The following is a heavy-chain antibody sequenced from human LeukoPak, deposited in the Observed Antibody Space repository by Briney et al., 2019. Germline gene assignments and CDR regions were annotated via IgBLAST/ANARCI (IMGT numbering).Heavy chain of an antibody. V-gene: IGHV3-23*01. J-gene: IGHJ3*02. Sequence: GGSLRLSCAASRFTFSSYALSWVRQAPGKGLEWVSAISNSGSNTYYADSVKGRFTISRENYKKRVYLQMNSLRAEDTAVYYCASLTVFGVIGPFDIWGQGTVVTVSS. D-gene: IGHD3-3*01. CDR2: ISNSGSNT. CDR3: ASLTVFGVIGPFDI. CDR1: RFTFSSYA.